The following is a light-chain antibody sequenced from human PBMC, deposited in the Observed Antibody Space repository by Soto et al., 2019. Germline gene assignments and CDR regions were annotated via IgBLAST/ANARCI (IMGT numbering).Light chain of an antibody. CDR3: CSYAGSFTFV. J-gene: IGLJ1*01. CDR2: EGT. CDR1: SSDVGSYNL. V-gene: IGLV2-23*01. Sequence: QSALTQPASVSGSPGQLITISCIGTSSDVGSYNLVSWYQQYSGKAPKLMIYEGTKRPSGVSNRFSGSKSGNTASLTISGLQAEDEADYYCCSYAGSFTFVFGTGTKVTVL.